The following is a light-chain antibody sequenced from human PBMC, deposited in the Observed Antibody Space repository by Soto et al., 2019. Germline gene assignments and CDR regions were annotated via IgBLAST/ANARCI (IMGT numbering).Light chain of an antibody. CDR2: GAS. J-gene: IGKJ5*01. CDR1: QTVGSN. CDR3: QQYNNWPIT. V-gene: IGKV3D-15*01. Sequence: EIMLTQSPATLSVSPGERATLSCRASQTVGSNLAWYQQKPGLTPRLLVYGASTRATDIPARFSGSGSGTEFTLTISSLQSEDFAVYYCQQYNNWPITFGKGTRLEIK.